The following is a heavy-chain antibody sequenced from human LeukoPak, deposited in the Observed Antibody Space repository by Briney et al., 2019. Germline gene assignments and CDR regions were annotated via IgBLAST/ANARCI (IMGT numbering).Heavy chain of an antibody. CDR2: ISSSSSYI. V-gene: IGHV3-21*04. CDR1: GFTFSSYS. Sequence: PGGSPRLSCAASGFTFSSYSMNWVRQAPGKGLEWVSSISSSSSYIYYADSVKGRFTISRDNSKNTLYLQMNSLRAEDTAVYYCAKDPGYSSGWYHFDYWGQGTLVTVSS. CDR3: AKDPGYSSGWYHFDY. D-gene: IGHD6-19*01. J-gene: IGHJ4*02.